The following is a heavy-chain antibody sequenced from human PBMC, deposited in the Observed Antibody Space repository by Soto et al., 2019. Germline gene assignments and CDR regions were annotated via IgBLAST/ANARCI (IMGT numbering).Heavy chain of an antibody. J-gene: IGHJ4*02. CDR3: TKYRRTDAEGYSFDY. CDR2: IHYSGST. D-gene: IGHD2-15*01. Sequence: QVQLQESGPGLVKPSETLSLTCTVSGGSISGSYWSWIRQTPGKVLEWVGYIHYSGSTNYNPSLKSRVTMSVDSAKNQVSLQLSSVTAADTAVYFCTKYRRTDAEGYSFDYWGQGALVTVSS. CDR1: GGSISGSY. V-gene: IGHV4-59*01.